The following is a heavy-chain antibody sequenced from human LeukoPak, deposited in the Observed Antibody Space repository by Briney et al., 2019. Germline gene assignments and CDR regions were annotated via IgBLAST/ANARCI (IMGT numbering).Heavy chain of an antibody. CDR2: ISTSSIYI. J-gene: IGHJ4*02. V-gene: IGHV3-21*04. CDR1: GFIFSSYS. Sequence: PGGSLRLSCAVSGFIFSSYSMNWARQAPGKGLEWVSSISTSSIYIYYADSVKGRFTISRDNSKNTLYLQMNSLRAEDTAVYYCARQWLINGWGQGILVTVSS. D-gene: IGHD6-19*01. CDR3: ARQWLING.